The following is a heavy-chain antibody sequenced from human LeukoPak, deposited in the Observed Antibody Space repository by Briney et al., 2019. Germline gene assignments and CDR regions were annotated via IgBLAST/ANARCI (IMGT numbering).Heavy chain of an antibody. D-gene: IGHD2-15*01. Sequence: ASVKVSCKASGYTCTSYGISWVRQAPGQGLEWMGWISAYNGNTNYAQKLQGRVTMTTDTSTSTAYMELRSLRSDDTAVYYCARDLYCSGGSCYDYYYGMDVWGKGTTVTVSS. CDR1: GYTCTSYG. CDR2: ISAYNGNT. CDR3: ARDLYCSGGSCYDYYYGMDV. J-gene: IGHJ6*04. V-gene: IGHV1-18*04.